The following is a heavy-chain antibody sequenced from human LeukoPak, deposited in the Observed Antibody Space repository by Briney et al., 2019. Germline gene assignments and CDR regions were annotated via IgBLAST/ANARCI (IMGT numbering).Heavy chain of an antibody. V-gene: IGHV3-48*01. CDR3: ARDRMGGSFDY. CDR1: GFAFSPYA. Sequence: GGSLRLSCAASGFAFSPYAMNWVRQAPGKGLEWVSFITGDSNTIYYADSMKGRFTVSRDNAENSLYLQMNSLSAEDTAVYYCARDRMGGSFDYWGQGTLVTVFS. CDR2: ITGDSNTI. D-gene: IGHD2-15*01. J-gene: IGHJ4*02.